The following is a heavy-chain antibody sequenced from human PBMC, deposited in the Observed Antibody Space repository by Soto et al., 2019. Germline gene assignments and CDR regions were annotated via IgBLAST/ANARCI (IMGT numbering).Heavy chain of an antibody. CDR3: AHMAAITMVRVSYGMDV. CDR1: GFSLSTSGVG. Sequence: QITLKESGPTLVKPTQTLTLTCTFSGFSLSTSGVGVGCIRQPPGKALEWLALIYWDDDRRYSPSLKSRRTISTDTANNQMVLTITNTDPVDTATYYCAHMAAITMVRVSYGMDVWGRGTPVTVSS. CDR2: IYWDDDR. J-gene: IGHJ6*02. D-gene: IGHD3-10*01. V-gene: IGHV2-5*02.